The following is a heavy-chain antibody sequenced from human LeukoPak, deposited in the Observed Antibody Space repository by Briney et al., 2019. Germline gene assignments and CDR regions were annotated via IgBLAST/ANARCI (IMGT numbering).Heavy chain of an antibody. CDR3: ARDGGGDGYNLYPY. D-gene: IGHD5-24*01. CDR2: IYSGGST. CDR1: GFTVSSNY. J-gene: IGHJ4*02. V-gene: IGHV3-66*02. Sequence: GGSLRLSCAASGFTVSSNYMSWVRQAPGKGLEWVSVIYSGGSTYYADSVKGRFTISRDNSKNTLYLQMNSLGAEDTAVYYCARDGGGDGYNLYPYWGQGTLVTVSS.